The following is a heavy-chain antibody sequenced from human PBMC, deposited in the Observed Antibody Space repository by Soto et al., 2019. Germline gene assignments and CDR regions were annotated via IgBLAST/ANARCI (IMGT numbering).Heavy chain of an antibody. V-gene: IGHV3-33*01. CDR3: ARVSGSYYYFDY. Sequence: GGSLRLSCAASGFTFGSYGMHWVRQAPGKGLEWVAVIWYDGSNKYYADSVKGRFTISRDNSKNTLYLQMNSLRAEDTAVYYCARVSGSYYYFDYWGQGTLVTVSS. CDR2: IWYDGSNK. D-gene: IGHD1-26*01. CDR1: GFTFGSYG. J-gene: IGHJ4*02.